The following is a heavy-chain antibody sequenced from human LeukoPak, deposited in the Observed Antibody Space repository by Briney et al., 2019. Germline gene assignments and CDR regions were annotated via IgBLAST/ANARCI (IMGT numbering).Heavy chain of an antibody. Sequence: GGSLRLSCAASGFTFDNYAMSWVRQAPGKGLEWVSGISGSGGSTYYADSVKGRFTISRDNSKNTLYLQMNSLRAEDTAVHYCAKDRIENCSGGSCYDKGEFDYWGQGSLVAVSS. D-gene: IGHD2-15*01. CDR2: ISGSGGST. V-gene: IGHV3-23*01. CDR3: AKDRIENCSGGSCYDKGEFDY. CDR1: GFTFDNYA. J-gene: IGHJ4*02.